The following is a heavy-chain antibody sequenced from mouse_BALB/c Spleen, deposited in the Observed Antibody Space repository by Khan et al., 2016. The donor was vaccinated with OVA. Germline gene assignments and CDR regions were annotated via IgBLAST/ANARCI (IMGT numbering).Heavy chain of an antibody. D-gene: IGHD1-2*01. CDR2: IYPGNGDT. CDR3: TKCGYSSFAY. CDR1: GFSFTSYL. V-gene: IGHV1-5*01. J-gene: IGHJ3*01. Sequence: VQLLQSGTVLVRPGASVKMSCKASGFSFTSYLIHWVKQRPGQGLEWIGGIYPGNGDTSYNQKFKDKAKLTAGTSASTASLELSSLTNEDTAVYYCTKCGYSSFAYWGQGTLVTVSA.